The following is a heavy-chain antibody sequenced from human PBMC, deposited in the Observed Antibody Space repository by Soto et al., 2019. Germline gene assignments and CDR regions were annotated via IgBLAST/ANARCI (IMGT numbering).Heavy chain of an antibody. V-gene: IGHV3-33*01. D-gene: IGHD1-26*01. J-gene: IGHJ6*02. CDR1: GFTFSSYG. Sequence: VQLVESGGGVVQPGRSLRLSCAASGFTFSSYGMHWVRQAPGKGLEWVAVIWYDGSNKYYADSVKGRFTISRDNSKNTLYLQMNSLRAEDTAVYYCAGGGRRYYYGMDVWGQGTTVTVSS. CDR3: AGGGRRYYYGMDV. CDR2: IWYDGSNK.